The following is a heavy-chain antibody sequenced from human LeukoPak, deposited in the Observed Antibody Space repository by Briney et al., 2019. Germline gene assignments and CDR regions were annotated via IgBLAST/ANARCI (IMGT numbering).Heavy chain of an antibody. CDR3: ARDWSLMGFEDWFDP. D-gene: IGHD2-8*02. V-gene: IGHV1-2*02. Sequence: EGSVNVSCESSGYTFTVYYMHCVRQAPGQGLEWMGLINPNSGGTNYAQKFYGGVTITMDKSISTDYMELSRLRSDDQAVYYCARDWSLMGFEDWFDPWGQGTLVTVSS. CDR1: GYTFTVYY. J-gene: IGHJ5*02. CDR2: INPNSGGT.